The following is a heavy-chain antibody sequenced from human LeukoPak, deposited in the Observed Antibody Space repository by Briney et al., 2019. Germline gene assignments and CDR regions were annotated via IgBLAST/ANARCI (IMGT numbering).Heavy chain of an antibody. J-gene: IGHJ5*02. CDR3: AREASDYGDYNWFDP. Sequence: GGSLRLSCAASGFTFSSYAMSWVRQAPGKGLEWVSASGSGGSTHYADSVKGRFTISRDNSKNTLYLQMNSLRAEDTAVYYCAREASDYGDYNWFDPWGQGTLVTASS. CDR1: GFTFSSYA. D-gene: IGHD4-17*01. CDR2: SGSGGST. V-gene: IGHV3-23*01.